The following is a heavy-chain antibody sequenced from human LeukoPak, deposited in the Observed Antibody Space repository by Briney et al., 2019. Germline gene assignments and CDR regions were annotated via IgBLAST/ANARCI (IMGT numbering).Heavy chain of an antibody. V-gene: IGHV3-7*02. CDR2: IKQDGSEK. J-gene: IGHJ4*02. D-gene: IGHD2-21*02. CDR3: ARSRDWAFDY. Sequence: PGGSLRLSCAASGFTFSGYWMSWVRQAPGKGLGWVANIKQDGSEKYYVDSVKGRFTFSRDNAKNSLYLQMNSLRVEDTAVYYCARSRDWAFDYWGEGSLVTVSS. CDR1: GFTFSGYW.